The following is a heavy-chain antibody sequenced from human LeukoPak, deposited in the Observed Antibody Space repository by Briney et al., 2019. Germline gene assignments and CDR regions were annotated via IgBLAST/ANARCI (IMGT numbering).Heavy chain of an antibody. Sequence: GGSLRLSCAASGFTFSSCWMSWVRQAPGKGLEWVANIKQDGSEKYYVDSVKSRFTISRDNAKNSLYLQMNSLRAEDTAVYYCARERNSGYDWYFDYWGQGTLVTVSS. CDR3: ARERNSGYDWYFDY. CDR1: GFTFSSCW. CDR2: IKQDGSEK. J-gene: IGHJ4*02. V-gene: IGHV3-7*01. D-gene: IGHD5-12*01.